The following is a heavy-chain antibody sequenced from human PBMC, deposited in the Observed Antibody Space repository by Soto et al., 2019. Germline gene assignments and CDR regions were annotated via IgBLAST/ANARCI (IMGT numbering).Heavy chain of an antibody. CDR1: GGSISSYY. V-gene: IGHV4-59*01. CDR2: IYYSGST. Sequence: SETLSLTCTVSGGSISSYYWSWIRQPPGKGLEWIGYIYYSGSTNYNPSLKSRVTISVDTSKNQLSLKLSSVTAADTAVYYCARGNFWSGYYTGYFDYWGQGTLVTVSS. D-gene: IGHD3-3*01. J-gene: IGHJ4*02. CDR3: ARGNFWSGYYTGYFDY.